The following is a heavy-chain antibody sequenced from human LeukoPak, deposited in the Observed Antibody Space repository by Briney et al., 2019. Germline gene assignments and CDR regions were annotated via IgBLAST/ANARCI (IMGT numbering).Heavy chain of an antibody. J-gene: IGHJ4*02. Sequence: GGSLRLSCAASGFTFSSYAMHWVRQAPGKGLEWVAVISYDGSNKYYADSVKGRFTISRDNSKNTLYLQMNSLRAEDTAVYYCARVDSPNYDILTGYVDYWGQGTLVTVSS. D-gene: IGHD3-9*01. V-gene: IGHV3-30*04. CDR1: GFTFSSYA. CDR2: ISYDGSNK. CDR3: ARVDSPNYDILTGYVDY.